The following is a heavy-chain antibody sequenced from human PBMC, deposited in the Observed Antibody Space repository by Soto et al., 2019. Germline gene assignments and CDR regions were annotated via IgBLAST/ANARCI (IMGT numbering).Heavy chain of an antibody. J-gene: IGHJ4*02. D-gene: IGHD2-2*02. CDR3: XKNVPGSSYTSTFDY. CDR1: AFSPSSYA. V-gene: IGHV3-23*01. CDR2: LSASGGRA. Sequence: GESLTHPCEALAFSPSSYAMSWVRQAPGKGLEWVSGLSASGGRAYYADSAKGRFTISRDDSKNTLYLQLISLRAEDTAVYYCXKNVPGSSYTSTFDYWGPGTLVTVS.